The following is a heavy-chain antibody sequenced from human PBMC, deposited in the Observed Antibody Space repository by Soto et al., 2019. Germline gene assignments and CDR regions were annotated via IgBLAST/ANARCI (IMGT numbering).Heavy chain of an antibody. D-gene: IGHD5-18*01. V-gene: IGHV1-69*13. J-gene: IGHJ6*02. CDR1: GGSFTYT. Sequence: ASVKVSCKASGGSFTYTLSWVRQAPGQGLEWMGGIVPIFGTANYAQKFQGRVTITADESTKTAYMELSTLRSEDTAVYYCARLHSHGTYGMDVWGQGTTVTVSS. CDR3: ARLHSHGTYGMDV. CDR2: IVPIFGTA.